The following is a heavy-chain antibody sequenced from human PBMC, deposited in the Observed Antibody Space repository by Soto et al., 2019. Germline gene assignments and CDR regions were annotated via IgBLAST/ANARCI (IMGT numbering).Heavy chain of an antibody. V-gene: IGHV5-51*01. Sequence: PGESLKISCKGSGYSFTSYWIGWVRQMPGKGLEWMGIIYPGDSDTRYSPSFQGQVTISADKSISTAYLQWSSLKASDTAMYYCARLLGDIVLMGPYYHYFDYWGQGTLVTVSS. CDR2: IYPGDSDT. J-gene: IGHJ4*02. CDR3: ARLLGDIVLMGPYYHYFDY. D-gene: IGHD2-8*01. CDR1: GYSFTSYW.